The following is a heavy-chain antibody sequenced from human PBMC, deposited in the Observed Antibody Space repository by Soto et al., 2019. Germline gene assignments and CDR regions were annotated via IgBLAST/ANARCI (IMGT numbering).Heavy chain of an antibody. CDR3: AGYCSGGSCYSGPNWFDP. J-gene: IGHJ5*02. CDR2: IYYSGST. D-gene: IGHD2-15*01. Sequence: PSDTLALTCTVSGGSISSGDYDWSWVRHPPGKGLEWIGYIYYSGSTYYNPSLKSRVTISVDTSKNQFSLKLSSVTAADTAVYYCAGYCSGGSCYSGPNWFDPWGQGTLVTVSS. V-gene: IGHV4-30-4*02. CDR1: GGSISSGDYD.